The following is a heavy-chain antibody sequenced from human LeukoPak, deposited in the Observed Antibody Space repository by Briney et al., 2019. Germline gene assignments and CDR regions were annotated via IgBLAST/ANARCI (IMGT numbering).Heavy chain of an antibody. CDR1: GFTFSSYG. CDR2: IRYDGTTK. CDR3: AKTGSSGWYVEY. J-gene: IGHJ4*02. Sequence: GSLRLSCAASGFTFSSYGMHWVRQAPGKGLDWVAFIRYDGTTKYYADSVKGRFTISRDNSKNTLYLQMNSLRAEDTAVYYCAKTGSSGWYVEYWGQGTLVTVSS. D-gene: IGHD6-19*01. V-gene: IGHV3-30*02.